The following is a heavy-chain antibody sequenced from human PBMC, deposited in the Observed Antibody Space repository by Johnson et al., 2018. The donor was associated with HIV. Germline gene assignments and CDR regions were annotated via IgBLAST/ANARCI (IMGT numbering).Heavy chain of an antibody. CDR3: AKPVLQFLEWISAFDI. CDR2: ISAST. V-gene: IGHV3-11*05. Sequence: QVQLVESGGGLVKPGGSLRLSCAASGFSFGDYYMSWIRQAPGKGLEWISYISASTYYADSVKGRFTISRDNYKNTLYRQMNSLRAEDTAVYYCAKPVLQFLEWISAFDIWGQGTMVTVSS. D-gene: IGHD3-3*01. J-gene: IGHJ3*02. CDR1: GFSFGDYY.